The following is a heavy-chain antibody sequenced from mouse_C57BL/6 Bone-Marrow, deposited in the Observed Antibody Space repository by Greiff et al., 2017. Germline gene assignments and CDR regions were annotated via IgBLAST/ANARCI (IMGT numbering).Heavy chain of an antibody. Sequence: QVQLQQPGAELVKPGASVKLSCKASGYTFSSYWITWVQQRPGQGLEWIGDISPGSGSANYNEKFKSKATLTVDTSSSTAYMQLSSLTSEDSAVYYCSRPYYRNSLYFDVWVTGTTVPVSS. J-gene: IGHJ1*03. CDR3: SRPYYRNSLYFDV. V-gene: IGHV1-55*01. D-gene: IGHD2-5*01. CDR2: ISPGSGSA. CDR1: GYTFSSYW.